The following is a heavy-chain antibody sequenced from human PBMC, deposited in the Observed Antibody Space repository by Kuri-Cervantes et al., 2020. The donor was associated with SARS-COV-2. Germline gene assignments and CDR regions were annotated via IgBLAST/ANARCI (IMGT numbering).Heavy chain of an antibody. J-gene: IGHJ4*02. CDR3: ARGLRKYYFDY. D-gene: IGHD1-14*01. Sequence: SVKGRFTISRDNSKSTLCLQMKSLRVEDTAVYYCARGLRKYYFDYWGQGTLVTVSS. V-gene: IGHV3-30*01.